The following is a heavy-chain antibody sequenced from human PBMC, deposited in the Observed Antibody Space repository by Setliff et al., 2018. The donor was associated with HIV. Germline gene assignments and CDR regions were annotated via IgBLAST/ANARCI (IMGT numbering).Heavy chain of an antibody. J-gene: IGHJ3*01. CDR3: VRDYYDTAGPSRQAFDV. CDR1: GFTFSNYG. D-gene: IGHD3-22*01. V-gene: IGHV3-30*02. Sequence: PGGSLRLSCAASGFTFSNYGMHWVRQAPGKGLEWVALMWYDGSNEYYADSVKGRFTISRDNSRQTVYLQMNSLRTDDTATYYCVRDYYDTAGPSRQAFDVWGQGTMVTVSS. CDR2: MWYDGSNE.